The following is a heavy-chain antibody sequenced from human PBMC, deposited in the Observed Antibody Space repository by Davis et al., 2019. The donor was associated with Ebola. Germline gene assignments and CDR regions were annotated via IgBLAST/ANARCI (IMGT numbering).Heavy chain of an antibody. Sequence: SETLSLTCTVSGGTISSYYWSWIRQAPGKGLEWIGYIYYSGSTNYNPSLKSRVTISVDTSKNQFSLKLSSVTAADTAVYYCARGGSNWYEDWFDPWGQGTLVTVSS. J-gene: IGHJ5*02. D-gene: IGHD6-13*01. CDR2: IYYSGST. CDR1: GGTISSYY. CDR3: ARGGSNWYEDWFDP. V-gene: IGHV4-59*12.